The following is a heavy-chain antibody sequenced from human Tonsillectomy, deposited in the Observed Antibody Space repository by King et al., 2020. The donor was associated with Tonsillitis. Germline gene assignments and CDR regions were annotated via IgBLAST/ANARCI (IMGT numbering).Heavy chain of an antibody. Sequence: VQLVESGGGLVQPGMSLRLSCAASGYTFDDYDMHWVRQAPGKGLEWVAGISWNSGSIGYADSVKGRFTISRDNAKNSLYLQMNSLRAEDTALYYCAKGEEFQRTFDYWGQGTMVTVSS. CDR2: ISWNSGSI. V-gene: IGHV3-9*01. CDR1: GYTFDDYD. CDR3: AKGEEFQRTFDY. J-gene: IGHJ4*02.